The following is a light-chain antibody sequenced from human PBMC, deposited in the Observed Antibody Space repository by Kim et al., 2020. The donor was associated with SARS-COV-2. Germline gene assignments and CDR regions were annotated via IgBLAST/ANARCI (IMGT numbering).Light chain of an antibody. Sequence: GQRVTSSCSGSSPKLGTNSVHVYQQFPGTAPEVLIYKNNRRPSGVPDRFSGSKSGTSASLAISGLQSEDEGDYYCAGWDDSLNAEVFGGGTQLTVL. CDR2: KNN. CDR3: AGWDDSLNAEV. CDR1: SPKLGTNS. V-gene: IGLV1-44*01. J-gene: IGLJ3*02.